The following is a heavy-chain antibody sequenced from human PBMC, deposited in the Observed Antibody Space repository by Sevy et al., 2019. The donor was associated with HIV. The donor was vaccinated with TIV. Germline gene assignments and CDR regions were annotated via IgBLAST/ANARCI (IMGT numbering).Heavy chain of an antibody. J-gene: IGHJ4*02. V-gene: IGHV4-31*03. CDR3: ARIFRAPYYYNTCGYYRN. D-gene: IGHD3-22*01. Sequence: SETLSLTCSVSGVSISNGGNYWAWVRQHPGKGLEWIGSIFYSGATFYNPSLEGRLSISVDTSDNLLPLRLSSVTAADTAVYFCARIFRAPYYYNTCGYYRNWGQGTQVTVSS. CDR2: IFYSGAT. CDR1: GVSISNGGNY.